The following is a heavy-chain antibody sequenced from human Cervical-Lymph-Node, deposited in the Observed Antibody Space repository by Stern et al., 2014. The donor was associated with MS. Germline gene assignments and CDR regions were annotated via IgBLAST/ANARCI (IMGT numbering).Heavy chain of an antibody. D-gene: IGHD2-15*01. J-gene: IGHJ6*02. V-gene: IGHV5-51*01. Sequence: EVKMVESGAEVKKPGEFMKISCKGSGYSFTSYWIGWVRQMPGKGLEWMGIIYPGDSDTRYSPSFQPHFTISADKSISTSYLQLSSLKASYPPIYFFPRRLAFYYYGMDVWGQGTTVTVSS. CDR2: IYPGDSDT. CDR1: GYSFTSYW. CDR3: PRRLAFYYYGMDV.